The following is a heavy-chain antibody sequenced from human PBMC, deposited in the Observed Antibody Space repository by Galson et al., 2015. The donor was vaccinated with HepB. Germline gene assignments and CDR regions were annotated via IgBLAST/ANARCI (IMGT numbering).Heavy chain of an antibody. J-gene: IGHJ5*02. Sequence: ETLSLTCAVSGGSISSTCCYWGWIRQPPGKGLEWIGNIYYTGGTYYNTSLKNGVTISVDTSTNQLSLKLYSVTAADTAVYDCARLPRDREWRYHNWFDPWGQGTLVTVSS. V-gene: IGHV4-39*01. CDR1: GGSISSTCCY. CDR3: ARLPRDREWRYHNWFDP. D-gene: IGHD3-3*01. CDR2: IYYTGGT.